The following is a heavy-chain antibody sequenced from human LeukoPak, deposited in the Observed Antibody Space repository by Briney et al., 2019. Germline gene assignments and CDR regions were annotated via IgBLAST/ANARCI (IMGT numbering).Heavy chain of an antibody. CDR2: IVPIIGTA. CDR3: ARDQRPSCLGGVCYSGDY. D-gene: IGHD2-15*01. V-gene: IGHV1-69*01. Sequence: SVKVSCKASGGTFHSYIVTWVRHALRRGREWMGGIVPIIGTANYAQKFQGRVTITADDSTSTAYMELRSLRSEDTAIYYCARDQRPSCLGGVCYSGDYWGQGTLVTVTS. J-gene: IGHJ4*02. CDR1: GGTFHSYI.